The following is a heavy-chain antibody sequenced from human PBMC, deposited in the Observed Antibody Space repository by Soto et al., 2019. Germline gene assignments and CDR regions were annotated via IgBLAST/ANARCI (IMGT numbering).Heavy chain of an antibody. CDR3: ARQVGFLGARGGFDP. CDR2: IYPGDSDT. D-gene: IGHD3-3*01. CDR1: GYPFTNYW. J-gene: IGHJ5*02. V-gene: IGHV5-51*01. Sequence: EVQLVQSGPEVKKPGESLKISCQASGYPFTNYWIGWVRQLPGKGLEWVGVIYPGDSDTQYSPSFQGQVTMSVDKSINTAYLQWRRLNASDTAMYYCARQVGFLGARGGFDPWGQGTLVTVSS.